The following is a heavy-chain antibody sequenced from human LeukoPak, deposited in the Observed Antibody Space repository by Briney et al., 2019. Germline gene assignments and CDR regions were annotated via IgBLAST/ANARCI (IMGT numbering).Heavy chain of an antibody. V-gene: IGHV1-2*02. CDR3: ARGRSSSSYDAFDI. CDR1: GGTFSSYA. Sequence: ASVKVSCKASGGTFSSYAISWVRQAPGQGLEWMGWINPNSGDTNYAQKFQGRVTMTRDTSISTAYMEVSRLRSDDTAVFYCARGRSSSSYDAFDIWGQGTMVTVSS. CDR2: INPNSGDT. J-gene: IGHJ3*02. D-gene: IGHD2-2*01.